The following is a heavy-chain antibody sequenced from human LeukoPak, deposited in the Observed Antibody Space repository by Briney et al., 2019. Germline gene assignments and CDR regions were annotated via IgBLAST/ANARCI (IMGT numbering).Heavy chain of an antibody. CDR1: GFTFSTYG. V-gene: IGHV3-23*01. CDR2: NSGGSS. D-gene: IGHD1-26*01. J-gene: IGHJ4*02. Sequence: GGSLRLSCAASGFTFSTYGVYWVRQAPGKGLEWVSSNSGGSSYYADSVKGRFTISRDNSKNTLYLQMNSLRAEDTAVYYCARGGHSGSFFFDYWGQGTLVTVSS. CDR3: ARGGHSGSFFFDY.